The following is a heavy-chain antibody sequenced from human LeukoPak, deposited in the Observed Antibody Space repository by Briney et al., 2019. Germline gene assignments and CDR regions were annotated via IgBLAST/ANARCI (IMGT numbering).Heavy chain of an antibody. J-gene: IGHJ4*02. V-gene: IGHV1-69*13. Sequence: SVKVSCKASGGTFSSYAISWVRQAPGQGLEWMGGIIPIFGTANYAQKFQGRDTITADESTSTAYMELSSLRSEETALYFCARGASGTLRSFDWLTQEPLDFWGQGTPVTVSS. CDR2: IIPIFGTA. D-gene: IGHD3-10*01. CDR1: GGTFSSYA. CDR3: ARGASGTLRSFDWLTQEPLDF.